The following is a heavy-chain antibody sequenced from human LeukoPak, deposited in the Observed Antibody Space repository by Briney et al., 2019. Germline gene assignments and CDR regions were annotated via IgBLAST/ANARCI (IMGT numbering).Heavy chain of an antibody. J-gene: IGHJ4*02. CDR1: LCTLSSYA. Sequence: GGSLRLSCPACLCTLSSYAMNWVRQAPGKGLEWVSLISGSATYYADSVKGRFTICRDNSKNTLYLEMKSLRVEDTALFYCAKGPQVGSGYHPDYWGQGTLVTVSS. CDR3: AKGPQVGSGYHPDY. D-gene: IGHD3-22*01. CDR2: ISGSAT. V-gene: IGHV3-23*01.